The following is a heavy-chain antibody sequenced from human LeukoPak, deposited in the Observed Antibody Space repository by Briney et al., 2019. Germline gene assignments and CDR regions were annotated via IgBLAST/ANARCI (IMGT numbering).Heavy chain of an antibody. J-gene: IGHJ4*02. CDR2: IFPSGGEI. V-gene: IGHV3-23*01. CDR3: ATYRQVLLPFES. D-gene: IGHD2-8*02. Sequence: GGSLRLSCEASGFTLSTFAMIWVRQPPGKGLEWVSSIFPSGGEIHYADSVRGRFTISRDNSKSTLSLQMNSLRAEDTAIYYCATYRQVLLPFESWGQGTLVTVSS. CDR1: GFTLSTFA.